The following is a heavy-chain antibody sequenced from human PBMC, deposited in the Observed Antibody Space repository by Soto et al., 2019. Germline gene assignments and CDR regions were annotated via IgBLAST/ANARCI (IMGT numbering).Heavy chain of an antibody. CDR1: GFTFSSYS. J-gene: IGHJ6*04. CDR2: ISSSSSYI. V-gene: IGHV3-21*01. CDR3: ASLMTTVTAYYGKDV. D-gene: IGHD4-17*01. Sequence: EVQLVESGGGLVKPGGSLRLSCAASGFTFSSYSMNWVRQAPGKGLEWVSSISSSSSYIYYADSVKGRFTISRDNAKNSLYLQMNSLRAEDTAVYYCASLMTTVTAYYGKDVWGKGTTVTVSS.